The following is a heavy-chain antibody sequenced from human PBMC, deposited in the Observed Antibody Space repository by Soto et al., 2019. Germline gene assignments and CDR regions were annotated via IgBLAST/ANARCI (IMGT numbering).Heavy chain of an antibody. CDR1: GGSISSYY. Sequence: SETLSLTCTVSGGSISSYYWSWIRQPPGKGLEWIGYIYYSGSTNYNPSLKSRVTISVDTSKNQFSLKLSSVTAADTAVYYCARQPPRQAGERGQRTLVTVSS. CDR3: ARQPPRQAGE. V-gene: IGHV4-59*08. J-gene: IGHJ4*02. CDR2: IYYSGST. D-gene: IGHD6-13*01.